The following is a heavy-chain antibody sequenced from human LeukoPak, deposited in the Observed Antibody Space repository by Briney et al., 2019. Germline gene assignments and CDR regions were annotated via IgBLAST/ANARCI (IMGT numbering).Heavy chain of an antibody. CDR1: GGSISSYY. V-gene: IGHV4-59*01. CDR2: IYYSGST. D-gene: IGHD5-18*01. J-gene: IGHJ5*02. Sequence: PSETLSLTCTVSGGSISSYYWSWIRQPPGKGLEWIGYIYYSGSTNYNPSLKSRVTISVDTSKNQFSLELSSVTAADTAVYYCARPSGYRLGWFDPWGQGTLVTVSS. CDR3: ARPSGYRLGWFDP.